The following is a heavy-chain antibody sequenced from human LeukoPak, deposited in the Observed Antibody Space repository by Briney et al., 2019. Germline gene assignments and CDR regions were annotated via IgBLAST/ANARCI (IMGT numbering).Heavy chain of an antibody. V-gene: IGHV3-23*01. D-gene: IGHD4/OR15-4a*01. CDR2: ISGSGGST. CDR1: GFTFSSYA. Sequence: GGSLRLPCAASGFTFSSYAMSWVRQAPGKGLEWVSAISGSGGSTYYADSVKGRFTISRDNSKNALYLQMNSLRAEDTAVYYCAKGLTGNFDYWGQGTLVTVSS. J-gene: IGHJ4*02. CDR3: AKGLTGNFDY.